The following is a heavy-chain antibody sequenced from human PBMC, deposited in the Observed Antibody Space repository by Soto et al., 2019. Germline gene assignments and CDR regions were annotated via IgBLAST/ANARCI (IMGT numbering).Heavy chain of an antibody. CDR1: GFTFSSYG. D-gene: IGHD3-9*01. CDR2: ISYDGSNK. V-gene: IGHV3-30*18. J-gene: IGHJ4*02. CDR3: AQTYDILTGYLDY. Sequence: QVQLVESGGGVVQPGRSLRLSCAASGFTFSSYGMHWVRQAPGEGLEWVAVISYDGSNKYYADSVKGRFTISRDNSKNTLYLQMNSLRAEDTAVYYCAQTYDILTGYLDYWGQGTLVTVSS.